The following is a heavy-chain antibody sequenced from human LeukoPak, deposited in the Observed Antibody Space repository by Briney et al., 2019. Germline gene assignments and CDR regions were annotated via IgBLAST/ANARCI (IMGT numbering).Heavy chain of an antibody. V-gene: IGHV1-2*04. J-gene: IGHJ3*02. CDR1: GYTFTSYA. Sequence: GASVKVSCKASGYTFTSYAMNWVRQAPGQGLEWMGWINPNSGGTNYAQKFQGWVTMTRDTSISTAYMELSRLRSDDTAVYYCARNLGYCSSTSCYGLWAFDIWGQGTMVTVSS. CDR2: INPNSGGT. CDR3: ARNLGYCSSTSCYGLWAFDI. D-gene: IGHD2-2*01.